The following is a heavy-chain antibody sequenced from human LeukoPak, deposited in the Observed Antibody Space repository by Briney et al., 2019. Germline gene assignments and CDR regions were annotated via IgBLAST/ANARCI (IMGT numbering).Heavy chain of an antibody. J-gene: IGHJ5*02. CDR1: GGSISSISSNN. Sequence: SETLSLTCAVSGGSISSISSNNWAWIRQPPGKGLELIAAIHYTGSTYYNPSFMSRVTISVDTSKNQFSLKLNSLTATDTAVYYCARLPTGYPNWFDTWGQGILVTVSS. CDR3: ARLPTGYPNWFDT. CDR2: IHYTGST. V-gene: IGHV4-39*01. D-gene: IGHD5-18*01.